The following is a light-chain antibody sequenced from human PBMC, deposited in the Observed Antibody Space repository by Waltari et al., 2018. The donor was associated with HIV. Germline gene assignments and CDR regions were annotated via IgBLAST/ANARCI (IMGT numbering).Light chain of an antibody. CDR2: KNN. CDR1: DPNVGRHS. V-gene: IGLV1-47*01. CDR3: GVWDDNLRGV. Sequence: QAVLTQPPSASASSGQKITISCSGGDPNVGRHSVYWYHQSPGGAPKLLRYKNNQRSSGVPDRFSGSKSGTSASLTISGLRSEDEGIYFCGVWDDNLRGVFGGGTRLTVL. J-gene: IGLJ2*01.